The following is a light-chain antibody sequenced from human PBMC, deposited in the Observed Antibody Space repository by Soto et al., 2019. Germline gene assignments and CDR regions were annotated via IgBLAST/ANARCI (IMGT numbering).Light chain of an antibody. Sequence: SVLTQPPSASGSLGQSVTISCTGTSSVIGRYEFVSWYQHHPGKAPKLIIYEVTERPSGVPDRFSGSKSGNTASLTVSGLQADDEADYFFCSYAGTKYYVFGTGTKLTVL. CDR1: SSVIGRYEF. CDR3: CSYAGTKYYV. V-gene: IGLV2-8*01. CDR2: EVT. J-gene: IGLJ1*01.